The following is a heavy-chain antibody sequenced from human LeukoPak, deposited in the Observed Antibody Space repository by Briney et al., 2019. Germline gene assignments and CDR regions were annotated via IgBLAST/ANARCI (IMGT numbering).Heavy chain of an antibody. CDR2: IYHSGST. J-gene: IGHJ3*02. Sequence: SETLSLTCTVSGYSISSGYYWGWIRQPPGKGLEWIGSIYHSGSTYYNPSLKSRVTISVDTSKNQFSLKLSSVTAADTAVYYCARADYYDSSLDIWGQGTMVTVSS. CDR1: GYSISSGYY. D-gene: IGHD3-22*01. CDR3: ARADYYDSSLDI. V-gene: IGHV4-38-2*02.